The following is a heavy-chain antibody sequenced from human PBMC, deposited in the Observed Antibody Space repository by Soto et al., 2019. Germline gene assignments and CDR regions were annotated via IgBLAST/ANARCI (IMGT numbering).Heavy chain of an antibody. D-gene: IGHD2-21*02. V-gene: IGHV4-30-4*01. Sequence: QVQLQESGPGLVRPSQTLSLTCTVSGGSISYDHYHWTWIRQPPGKGLEWIGYIHYSGRVFYNPSLQSRLRMSVDTSKNLFSLKLSSVTAADTAVYFCAREDDGGDRDYYGLDVWGQGTTVTVSS. CDR1: GGSISYDHYH. CDR2: IHYSGRV. CDR3: AREDDGGDRDYYGLDV. J-gene: IGHJ6*02.